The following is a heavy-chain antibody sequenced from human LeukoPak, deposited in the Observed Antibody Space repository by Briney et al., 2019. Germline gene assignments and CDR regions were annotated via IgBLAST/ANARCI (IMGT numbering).Heavy chain of an antibody. Sequence: SETLSLTCAVYGGSFSGYYWSWIRQPPGKGLEWIGEINHSGSTYYNPSLKSRVTISVDTSKNQFSLKLSSVAAADTAVYYCAGVRDFWSGWRPPYYFDYWGQGTLVTVSS. CDR3: AGVRDFWSGWRPPYYFDY. CDR1: GGSFSGYY. D-gene: IGHD3-3*01. V-gene: IGHV4-34*01. J-gene: IGHJ4*02. CDR2: INHSGST.